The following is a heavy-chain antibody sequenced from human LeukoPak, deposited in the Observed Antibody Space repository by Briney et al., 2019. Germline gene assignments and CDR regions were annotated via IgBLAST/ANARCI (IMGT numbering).Heavy chain of an antibody. J-gene: IGHJ4*02. D-gene: IGHD6-19*01. CDR1: GYTFTGHY. CDR2: INPNSGCT. V-gene: IGHV1-2*02. CDR3: ARVGHTSGWDFDY. Sequence: ASVKVSCKASGYTFTGHYVHWVRQAPGQGLEWMGFINPNSGCTNYAQKFQGRDTMNRDTSMPTAYMELRRVTSDDTAVYYCARVGHTSGWDFDYWGQGPLVTVSS.